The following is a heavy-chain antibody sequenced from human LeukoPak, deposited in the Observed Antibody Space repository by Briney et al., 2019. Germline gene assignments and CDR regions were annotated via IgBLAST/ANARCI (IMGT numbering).Heavy chain of an antibody. Sequence: PSETLSLTCLVSRGSIRSYYWSWIPQPAGKGLEWIGRIYTSGSTNYNPSLKSRVTMSVDTSKNQFSLKLSSVTAADTAVYYCARSQAYSGDYWGQGTLVTVSS. CDR1: RGSIRSYY. CDR2: IYTSGST. V-gene: IGHV4-4*07. CDR3: ARSQAYSGDY. J-gene: IGHJ4*02. D-gene: IGHD1-26*01.